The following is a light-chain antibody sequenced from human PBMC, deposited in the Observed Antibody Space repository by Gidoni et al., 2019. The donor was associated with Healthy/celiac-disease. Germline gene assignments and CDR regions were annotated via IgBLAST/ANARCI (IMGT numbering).Light chain of an antibody. CDR1: QGIRNY. V-gene: IGKV1-27*01. CDR3: RTYNSAGT. J-gene: IGKJ1*01. CDR2: AAS. Sequence: DIQMTQSPSSLSASVGDRVTITCRASQGIRNYLAWYQQKAGKVPKLLIYAASSLQSGVSSRFRGSGSGTDFTLTISSLQPEDVATYYCRTYNSAGTFGQGTKVEIK.